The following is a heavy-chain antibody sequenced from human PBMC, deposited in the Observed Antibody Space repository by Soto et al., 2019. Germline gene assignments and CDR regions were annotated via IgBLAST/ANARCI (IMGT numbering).Heavy chain of an antibody. CDR3: ARVFGLKAARSRRDGAVFDY. D-gene: IGHD6-6*01. Sequence: PGGSLRLSCAASGFTFSSYAMHWVRQAPGKGLEWVAVISYDGSNKYYADSVKGRFTVSRDNSKNTLYLQMNSLRAEDTAVYYCARVFGLKAARSRRDGAVFDYWGQGTLVTVSS. J-gene: IGHJ4*02. V-gene: IGHV3-30-3*01. CDR2: ISYDGSNK. CDR1: GFTFSSYA.